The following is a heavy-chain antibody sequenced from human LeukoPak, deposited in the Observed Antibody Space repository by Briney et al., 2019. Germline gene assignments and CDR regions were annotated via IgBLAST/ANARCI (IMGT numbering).Heavy chain of an antibody. Sequence: PSETLSLTCTVPGGSISSYYWSWIRQPPGKGLEWIGYIYYSGSTNYNPSLKSRVTISVDTSKNQFSLKLSSVTAADTAVYYCARGRMATKYYGDFDYWGQGTLVTVSS. J-gene: IGHJ4*02. CDR2: IYYSGST. CDR1: GGSISSYY. V-gene: IGHV4-59*12. CDR3: ARGRMATKYYGDFDY. D-gene: IGHD5-24*01.